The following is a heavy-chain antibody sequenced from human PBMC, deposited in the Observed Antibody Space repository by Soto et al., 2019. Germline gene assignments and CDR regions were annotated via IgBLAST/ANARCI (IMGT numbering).Heavy chain of an antibody. CDR1: GGTFSSYT. D-gene: IGHD5-12*01. J-gene: IGHJ4*02. CDR3: ARVPPGSRGSPHY. Sequence: SVKVSCKASGGTFSSYTISWVRQAPGQGLEWMGRIIPILGIANYAQKFQGRVTITADKSTSTAYMELSSLRSEDTAVYYWARVPPGSRGSPHYWGQRTLDTVSA. CDR2: IIPILGIA. V-gene: IGHV1-69*02.